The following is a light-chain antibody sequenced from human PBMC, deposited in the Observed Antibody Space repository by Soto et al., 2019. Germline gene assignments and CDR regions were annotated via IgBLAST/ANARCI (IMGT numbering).Light chain of an antibody. CDR2: EVI. J-gene: IGLJ1*01. CDR1: SSDVGGYHY. V-gene: IGLV2-14*01. Sequence: QSALTQPASVSGSPGQSITISCTGTSSDVGGYHYVSWYQRHPGKAPKLMIYEVINRPSGVSNRFSASKSGNTASLTISGLQAEDEADYYCSSYTSTSTYVFGTGTKVTVL. CDR3: SSYTSTSTYV.